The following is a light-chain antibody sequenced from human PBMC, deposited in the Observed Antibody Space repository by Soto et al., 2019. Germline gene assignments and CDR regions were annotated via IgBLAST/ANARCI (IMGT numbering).Light chain of an antibody. Sequence: EIVLTQSPGTLSFSAGERATLSCRASLNVNSYLAWYQQKPGQAPRLLIYDASNRAAGIPARFSGSGSGTDFTLTISSLEPEDFAIYYCQQRQYWPPITFGQGTRLEIK. CDR1: LNVNSY. CDR3: QQRQYWPPIT. CDR2: DAS. J-gene: IGKJ5*01. V-gene: IGKV3-11*01.